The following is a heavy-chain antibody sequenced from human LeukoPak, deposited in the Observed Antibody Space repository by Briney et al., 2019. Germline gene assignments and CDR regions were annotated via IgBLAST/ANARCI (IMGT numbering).Heavy chain of an antibody. CDR3: ARGLYYYGSGSYIYYYYYMDV. Sequence: SETLSLTCAVYGGSFSGYYWSWIRQPPGKGLEWIGEINHSGSTNYNPSLKSRVTISVDTSRNQFSLKLSSVTAADTAVYYCARGLYYYGSGSYIYYYYYMDVWGKGTTVTVSS. V-gene: IGHV4-34*01. D-gene: IGHD3-10*01. CDR1: GGSFSGYY. CDR2: INHSGST. J-gene: IGHJ6*03.